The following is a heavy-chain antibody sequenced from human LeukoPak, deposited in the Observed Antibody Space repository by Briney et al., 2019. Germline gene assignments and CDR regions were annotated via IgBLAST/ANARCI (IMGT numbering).Heavy chain of an antibody. CDR3: AKELRSHTGWPFDY. CDR1: GFTFRSYT. CDR2: IDGLGYST. J-gene: IGHJ4*02. V-gene: IGHV3-23*01. D-gene: IGHD6-19*01. Sequence: GGSLRLSCAASGFTFRSYTMSWVRQAPGGRLEWVSAIDGLGYSTYYVDSVNGRFTFSRDNSQNTLYLEMNSLTAEDTAVYYCAKELRSHTGWPFDYWGQGALVTVSS.